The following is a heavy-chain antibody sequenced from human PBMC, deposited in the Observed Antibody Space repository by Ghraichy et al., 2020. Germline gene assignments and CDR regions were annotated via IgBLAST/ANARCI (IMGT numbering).Heavy chain of an antibody. CDR1: GFTFSSCA. J-gene: IGHJ2*01. D-gene: IGHD2-21*02. Sequence: TLSLTCAASGFTFSSCAMSWVRQAPGKGLEWVSAISGSGAGTYYADSVKGRFTVSRDNSKNTLYLQMNSLRAEDTAVYYCAKDVPFSYCGGDCYGWYFDLWGRGTLVTVSS. CDR2: ISGSGAGT. CDR3: AKDVPFSYCGGDCYGWYFDL. V-gene: IGHV3-23*01.